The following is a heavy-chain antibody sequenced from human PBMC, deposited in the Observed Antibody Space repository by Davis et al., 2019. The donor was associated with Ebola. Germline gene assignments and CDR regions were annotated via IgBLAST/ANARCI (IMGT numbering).Heavy chain of an antibody. CDR3: ARGLFIWGSWRPHFDY. Sequence: MPSETLSLTCDVSGGSFSGYYWSWIRQSPGKGLEWIGDINHGGGTNYDPSLMSRVTISLDTSKNQFSLRLTSVTAADTAIYYCARGLFIWGSWRPHFDYWGQGTLVTVSS. V-gene: IGHV4-34*01. CDR2: INHGGGT. CDR1: GGSFSGYY. D-gene: IGHD3-16*01. J-gene: IGHJ4*02.